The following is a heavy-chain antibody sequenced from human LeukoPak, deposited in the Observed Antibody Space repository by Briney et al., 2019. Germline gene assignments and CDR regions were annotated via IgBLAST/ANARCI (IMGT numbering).Heavy chain of an antibody. CDR3: ARAGSGRSPDWFDP. D-gene: IGHD1-26*01. CDR1: GFTFSDYY. J-gene: IGHJ5*02. Sequence: PGGSLRLSCSVSGFTFSDYYMDWVRQAPGKGLEWVSYISSSGSTIYYADSVKGRFTISRDNAKNSLYLQMNSLRAEDTAVYYCARAGSGRSPDWFDPWGQGTLVTVSS. V-gene: IGHV3-11*04. CDR2: ISSSGSTI.